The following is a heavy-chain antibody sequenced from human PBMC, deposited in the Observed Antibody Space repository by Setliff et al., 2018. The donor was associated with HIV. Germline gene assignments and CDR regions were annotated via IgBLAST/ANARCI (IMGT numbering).Heavy chain of an antibody. V-gene: IGHV1-3*01. D-gene: IGHD6-19*01. J-gene: IGHJ4*02. Sequence: EASVKVSCKAFGYTFSTNAIHWVRQAPGQRLEWMGYINAGDDNTRYSEKFQGRVTITRDTSANTAYMELSSLRSEDTAVYYCARGSCSGCYLSDYWGLGTLVTV. CDR1: GYTFSTNA. CDR3: ARGSCSGCYLSDY. CDR2: INAGDDNT.